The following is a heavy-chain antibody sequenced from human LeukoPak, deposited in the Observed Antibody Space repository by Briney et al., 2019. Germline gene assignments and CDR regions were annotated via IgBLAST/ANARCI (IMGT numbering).Heavy chain of an antibody. CDR1: GGSISSYY. CDR2: IYYSGST. Sequence: PSETLSLTCTVSGGSISSYYWSWIRQPPGKGLEWIGYIYYSGSTNHNPSLKSRVTISVDTSKNQFSLKLSSVTAADTAVYYCARLALWFGNYYFDYWGQGTLVTVSS. J-gene: IGHJ4*02. D-gene: IGHD3-10*01. V-gene: IGHV4-59*08. CDR3: ARLALWFGNYYFDY.